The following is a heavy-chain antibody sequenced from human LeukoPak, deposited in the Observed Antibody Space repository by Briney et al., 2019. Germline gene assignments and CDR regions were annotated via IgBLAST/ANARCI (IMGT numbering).Heavy chain of an antibody. CDR3: ARAVSDDYVRGSYRRRSRCYFDY. V-gene: IGHV4-39*01. J-gene: IGHJ4*02. CDR2: IYYSGST. CDR1: GGSISSSSYY. D-gene: IGHD3-16*02. Sequence: SETLSLTCTVSGGSISSSSYYWGWIRQPPGKGLEWIGSIYYSGSTYYNPSLKSRVTISVDTSKNQFSLKLSSVTAADTAVYYCARAVSDDYVRGSYRRRSRCYFDYWGQGTLVTVSS.